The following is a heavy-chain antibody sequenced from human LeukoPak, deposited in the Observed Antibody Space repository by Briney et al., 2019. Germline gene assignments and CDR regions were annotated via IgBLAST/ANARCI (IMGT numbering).Heavy chain of an antibody. CDR3: ARKQQEGYYFDF. V-gene: IGHV3-66*01. CDR1: GFTVSSNY. CDR2: IYSGGGT. D-gene: IGHD6-13*01. J-gene: IGHJ4*02. Sequence: GGSLRLSCAASGFTVSSNYMSWVRQAPGKGLEWVSMIYSGGGTYYVDSVKGRFTISRDNSKNTLYLQMNSLRVDDTAVYYCARKQQEGYYFDFWGQGTLVTVSS.